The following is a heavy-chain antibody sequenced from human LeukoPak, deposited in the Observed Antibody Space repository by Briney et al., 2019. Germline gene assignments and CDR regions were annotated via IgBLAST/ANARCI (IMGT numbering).Heavy chain of an antibody. CDR3: AKDQRETASLDY. D-gene: IGHD5-18*01. CDR1: GFTFTNAW. J-gene: IGHJ4*02. V-gene: IGHV3-48*01. CDR2: ITNSGNSK. Sequence: GGSLRLSCAASGFTFTNAWMNWVHQAPGKGLEWVSYITNSGNSKSYADSVKGRFTISRDNTKNSLYLQMNGLRAEDTAVYYCAKDQRETASLDYWGQGTLVTVSS.